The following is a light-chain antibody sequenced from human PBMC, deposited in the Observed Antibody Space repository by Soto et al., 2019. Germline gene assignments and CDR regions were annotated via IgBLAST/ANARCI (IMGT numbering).Light chain of an antibody. J-gene: IGKJ4*01. CDR3: QQASSFPPT. V-gene: IGKV1-12*01. CDR1: QTINTK. Sequence: DIRMTQSPSSVSASVGDRLTITCRASQTINTKLAWYQQKPGKAPNLLIYAASSLQSGVPSRFSGSGSGTEFTLTIRSLQTEDFATYYCQQASSFPPTFGGGTKVESK. CDR2: AAS.